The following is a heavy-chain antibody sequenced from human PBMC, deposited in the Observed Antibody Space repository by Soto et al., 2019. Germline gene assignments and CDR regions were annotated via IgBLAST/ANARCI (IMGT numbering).Heavy chain of an antibody. CDR1: GTNVSSNIAA. V-gene: IGHV6-1*01. CDR2: TYYRSKCYN. D-gene: IGHD2-2*01. CDR3: ARVSMHQLPSGNYYGMDV. Sequence: SQTFSLTCAFSGTNVSSNIAAWHWIRKSPWRGLEWLGRTYYRSKCYNDYAVSVKSRITSNPDTSKNQFSLQLNSVTPEDTAVYYCARVSMHQLPSGNYYGMDVWGQGTTVTVSS. J-gene: IGHJ6*02.